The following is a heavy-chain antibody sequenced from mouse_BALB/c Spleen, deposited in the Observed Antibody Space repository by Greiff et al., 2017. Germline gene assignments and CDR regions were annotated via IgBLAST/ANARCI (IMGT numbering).Heavy chain of an antibody. D-gene: IGHD2-1*01. Sequence: EVQLVESGGGLVKPGGSLKLSCAASGFTFSSYAMSWVRQTPEKRLEWVASISSGGSTYYPDSVKGRFTISRDNARNILYLQMSSLRSEDTAMYYCARLYYGSSGAMDYWGQGTSVTVSS. CDR1: GFTFSSYA. CDR3: ARLYYGSSGAMDY. CDR2: ISSGGST. V-gene: IGHV5-6-5*01. J-gene: IGHJ4*01.